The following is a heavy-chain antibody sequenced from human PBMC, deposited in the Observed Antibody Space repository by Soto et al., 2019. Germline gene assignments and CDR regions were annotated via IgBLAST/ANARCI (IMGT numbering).Heavy chain of an antibody. Sequence: QVHLVQSGAEVKKPGSSVKVSCKAPGGTFSNHAINWVRQAPGQGLEWMGRIIPIFTTTNYAQKFQGRVSMTVDESTTTAYMELSSLKHDDTAVYYCAREVAADGSFRDDVFDIWGQGTLVTVSS. CDR2: IIPIFTTT. V-gene: IGHV1-69*12. CDR3: AREVAADGSFRDDVFDI. CDR1: GGTFSNHA. D-gene: IGHD6-13*01. J-gene: IGHJ3*02.